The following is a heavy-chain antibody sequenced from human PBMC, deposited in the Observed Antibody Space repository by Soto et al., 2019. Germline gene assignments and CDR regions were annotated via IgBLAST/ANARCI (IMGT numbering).Heavy chain of an antibody. CDR2: ISSSSSYI. Sequence: PGGSLRLSCAASGFTFSSYSMNWVRQAPGKGLEWVSSISSSSSYIYYADSVKGRFTISRDNAKNSLYLQMNSLRAEDTAVYYCARDLGLGVVVVATYFDYWGQGTLVTVSS. D-gene: IGHD2-15*01. CDR1: GFTFSSYS. J-gene: IGHJ4*02. CDR3: ARDLGLGVVVVATYFDY. V-gene: IGHV3-21*01.